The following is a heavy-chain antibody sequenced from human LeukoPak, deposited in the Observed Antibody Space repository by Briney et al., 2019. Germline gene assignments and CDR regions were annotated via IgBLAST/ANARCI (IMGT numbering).Heavy chain of an antibody. J-gene: IGHJ4*02. CDR1: GYTFTNYY. CDR3: ARDPRGNSVYVFDY. CDR2: INPSGGST. V-gene: IGHV1-46*01. Sequence: ASVKVSCKASGYTFTNYYVHWVRQAPGQGLDWVGFINPSGGSTRYAQNFQGRVTMTRDTSTSTIYMELSSLRSEDTAVYYCARDPRGNSVYVFDYWGQGTLVTVSS. D-gene: IGHD5/OR15-5a*01.